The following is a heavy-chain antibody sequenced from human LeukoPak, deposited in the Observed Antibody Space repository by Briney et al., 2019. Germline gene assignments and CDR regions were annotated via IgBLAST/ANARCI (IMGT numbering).Heavy chain of an antibody. Sequence: SETLSLTCAVYGGSFSGYYWSWIRQPPGKGLEWIGEINHSGSTNYNPSLKSRVTISVDTSKNQFSLKLSSVTAADTAVYYCARLAMVRGEDYWGQGTLVTVSS. J-gene: IGHJ4*02. D-gene: IGHD3-10*01. CDR3: ARLAMVRGEDY. CDR1: GGSFSGYY. V-gene: IGHV4-34*01. CDR2: INHSGST.